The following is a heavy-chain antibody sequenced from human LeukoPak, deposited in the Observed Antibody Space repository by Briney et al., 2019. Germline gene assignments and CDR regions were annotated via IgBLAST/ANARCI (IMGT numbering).Heavy chain of an antibody. CDR2: TYYRSKLYN. D-gene: IGHD6-13*01. CDR1: SAX. CDR3: ARARGYLEN. Sequence: SAXXNWSRQARSXGLEWLGRTYYRSKLYNDYAGSVKNRITIKPDTSKNQFTLQLNSVTPEDTAVYYCARARGYLENWGQGTLVTVSS. V-gene: IGHV6-1*01. J-gene: IGHJ4*02.